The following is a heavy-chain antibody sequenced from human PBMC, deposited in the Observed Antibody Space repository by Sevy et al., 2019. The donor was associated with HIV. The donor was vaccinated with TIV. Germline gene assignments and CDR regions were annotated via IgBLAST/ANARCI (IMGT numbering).Heavy chain of an antibody. D-gene: IGHD3-22*01. CDR2: IWNDGSNK. Sequence: QLGGPLRLSCAASGVTFSNYGMHWVRQAPGKGLEWVAVIWNDGSNKCYADSVKGRFTISRDNSKNTLYLQMNSLRVEDTAVYFCATGGDFNDRSAKRDFDYWSQGTLVTVSS. V-gene: IGHV3-33*01. CDR1: GVTFSNYG. J-gene: IGHJ4*02. CDR3: ATGGDFNDRSAKRDFDY.